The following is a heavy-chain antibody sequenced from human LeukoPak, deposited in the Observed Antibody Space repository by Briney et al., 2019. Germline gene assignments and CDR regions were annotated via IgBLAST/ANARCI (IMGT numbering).Heavy chain of an antibody. V-gene: IGHV1-69*06. CDR2: IIPIFGTT. J-gene: IGHJ1*01. Sequence: ASVKVSCKASGGTFSSYAISWVRQAPGQGLEWMGGIIPIFGTTNYAQKFQGRVTITADKSTSTAYMELSSLRSEDTAVYYCARDYHNRYSSGSFQHWGQGTLVTVSS. CDR1: GGTFSSYA. CDR3: ARDYHNRYSSGSFQH. D-gene: IGHD6-19*01.